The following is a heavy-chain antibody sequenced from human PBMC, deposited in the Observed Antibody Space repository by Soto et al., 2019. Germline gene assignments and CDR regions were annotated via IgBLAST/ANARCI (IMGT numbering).Heavy chain of an antibody. V-gene: IGHV5-51*01. CDR2: IFPGDSET. Sequence: PGESLKISCKVSGYRFTNYWIGLVRQMPMNGLEWMGIIFPGDSETRYSPSFQGQVTISADKSISTAYLQWSSLKASDTAMYYCARQDDSGVDVWGQGTTVTVSS. D-gene: IGHD3-3*01. J-gene: IGHJ6*02. CDR3: ARQDDSGVDV. CDR1: GYRFTNYW.